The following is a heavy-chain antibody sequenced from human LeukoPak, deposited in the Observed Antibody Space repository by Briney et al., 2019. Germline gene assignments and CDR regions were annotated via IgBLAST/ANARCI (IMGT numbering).Heavy chain of an antibody. J-gene: IGHJ4*02. CDR2: IYYSGST. CDR1: GGSISNNY. D-gene: IGHD1-26*01. V-gene: IGHV4-59*01. CDR3: ARGDSESYYYSDY. Sequence: SETLSLSCLVSGGSISNNYWSWIRQPPGKGLEWIGYIYYSGSTNYNPSLKSRATISIDTSKNQFSLKLSSVTAADTAVYYCARGDSESYYYSDYSGPGILVTVSS.